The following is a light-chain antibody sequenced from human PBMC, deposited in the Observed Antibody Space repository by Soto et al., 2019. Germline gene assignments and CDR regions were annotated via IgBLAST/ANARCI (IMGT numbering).Light chain of an antibody. CDR2: ATS. J-gene: IGKJ4*01. V-gene: IGKV3-15*01. Sequence: EIVLTQSPATLSVSPGERATLSCRASQSVGNNFAWYQQKPGQAPRLLIFATSTRATGVPARFSGSGSGTEFTLTISSLHSDDFAVYYCQQYGDWPLTFGGGAKVEIE. CDR1: QSVGNN. CDR3: QQYGDWPLT.